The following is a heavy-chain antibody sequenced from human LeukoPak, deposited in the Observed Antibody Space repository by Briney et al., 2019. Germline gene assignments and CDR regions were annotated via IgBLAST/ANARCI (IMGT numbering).Heavy chain of an antibody. CDR3: AKGREYGDYGAGFDY. V-gene: IGHV3-23*01. Sequence: GGSLRLSCAASGFTFSSYAMHWVRQAPGKGLEWVSAISGSGGSTYYADSVKGRFTISRDNSKNTLYLQMNSLRAEDTAVYYCAKGREYGDYGAGFDYWGQGTLVTVSS. J-gene: IGHJ4*02. CDR1: GFTFSSYA. D-gene: IGHD4-17*01. CDR2: ISGSGGST.